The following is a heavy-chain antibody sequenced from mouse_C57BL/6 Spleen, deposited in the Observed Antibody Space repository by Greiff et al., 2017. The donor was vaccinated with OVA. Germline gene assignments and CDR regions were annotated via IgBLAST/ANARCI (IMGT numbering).Heavy chain of an antibody. V-gene: IGHV1-50*01. D-gene: IGHD3-2*02. CDR1: GYTFTSYW. J-gene: IGHJ3*01. CDR3: ATAQATSWFAY. Sequence: QVQLQQPGAELVKPGASVKLSCKASGYTFTSYWMQWVKQRPGQGLEWIGEIDPSDSYTNYNQKFKGKATLTVDTSSSTAYMQLSSLTSEDSAVYYCATAQATSWFAYWGQGTLVTVSA. CDR2: IDPSDSYT.